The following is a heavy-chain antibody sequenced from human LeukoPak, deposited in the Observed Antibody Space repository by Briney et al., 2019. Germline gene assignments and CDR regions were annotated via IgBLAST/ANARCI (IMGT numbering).Heavy chain of an antibody. CDR1: GFNFDHYW. Sequence: GGSLRLSCAASGFNFDHYWMTWVRQAPGKGLEWVANIRQDGSEKVYLDSMNGRFTISRDNTRDSLYLQMNSLRPEDTAVYYCARDPGSGWWGGFDLWGQGTLVTVSS. D-gene: IGHD6-19*01. J-gene: IGHJ5*02. CDR2: IRQDGSEK. V-gene: IGHV3-7*04. CDR3: ARDPGSGWWGGFDL.